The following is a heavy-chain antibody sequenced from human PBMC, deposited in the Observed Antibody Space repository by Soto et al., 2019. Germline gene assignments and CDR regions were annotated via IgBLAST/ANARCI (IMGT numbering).Heavy chain of an antibody. V-gene: IGHV3-30-3*01. CDR3: ARGSSSGWYGFDY. J-gene: IGHJ4*02. Sequence: QVQLVESGGGVVQPGRSLRLSCAASGFTFSSYAMHWVRQAPGKGLEWVAVISYDGSNKYYADSVKGRFIISRDNSKNTLYLQMNSLRAEDTAVYYCARGSSSGWYGFDYWGQGTLVTVSS. CDR1: GFTFSSYA. D-gene: IGHD6-19*01. CDR2: ISYDGSNK.